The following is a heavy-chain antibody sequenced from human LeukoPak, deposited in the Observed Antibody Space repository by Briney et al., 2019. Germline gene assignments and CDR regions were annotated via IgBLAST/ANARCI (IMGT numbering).Heavy chain of an antibody. J-gene: IGHJ6*03. V-gene: IGHV4-38-2*02. Sequence: SETLSLTCTVSGYSISSGYYWGWIRQPPGKGLEWIGSIYHSGSTYYNPSLKSRVTISVDTSKNQFSLKLSSVTAADTAVYYCARGEIVVVPAATYYYYYMDVWGKGTTVTVSS. CDR2: IYHSGST. CDR1: GYSISSGYY. CDR3: ARGEIVVVPAATYYYYYMDV. D-gene: IGHD2-2*01.